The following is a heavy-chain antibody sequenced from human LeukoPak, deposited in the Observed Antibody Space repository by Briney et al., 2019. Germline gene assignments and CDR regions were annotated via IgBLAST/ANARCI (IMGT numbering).Heavy chain of an antibody. CDR1: GFTFGSYW. CDR3: ARDVDFDY. V-gene: IGHV3-74*01. J-gene: IGHJ4*02. CDR2: INSDGRST. Sequence: PWGSLRLSCAGSGFTFGSYWMHWVRQAPGKGPVWVSRINSDGRSTTYADAVKGRFTISRDNAKGTLYLQMDSLTGEDSGVYYCARDVDFDYWGQGTLVTVSS.